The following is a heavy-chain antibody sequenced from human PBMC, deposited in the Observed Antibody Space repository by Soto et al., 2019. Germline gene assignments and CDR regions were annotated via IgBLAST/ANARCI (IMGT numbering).Heavy chain of an antibody. V-gene: IGHV3-72*01. Sequence: EVQLVESGGGLVQPGGSLRLSCAASGFTLSGYYMYWVRQAPGKGLEWVGRSRSKAYSYTTQYAASVEGRLTISRDESKNSVFLQMNSLKTEDTAVYYCVRDLGRGIWGQGTMVTVSS. CDR1: GFTLSGYY. D-gene: IGHD3-10*01. CDR2: SRSKAYSYTT. J-gene: IGHJ3*02. CDR3: VRDLGRGI.